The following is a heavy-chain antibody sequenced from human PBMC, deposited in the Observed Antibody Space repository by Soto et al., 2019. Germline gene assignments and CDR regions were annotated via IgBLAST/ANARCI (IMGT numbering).Heavy chain of an antibody. Sequence: SETLSLTCAVYGGSFSGYYWSWIRQPPGKGLEWIGEINHSGSTNYNPSLKSRVTISVDTSKNQFSLKLSSVTAADTAVYYCARVKVGGYCSGGSCYSENPYYYGMDVWRQGTTVTVSS. CDR2: INHSGST. D-gene: IGHD2-15*01. V-gene: IGHV4-34*01. CDR1: GGSFSGYY. J-gene: IGHJ6*02. CDR3: ARVKVGGYCSGGSCYSENPYYYGMDV.